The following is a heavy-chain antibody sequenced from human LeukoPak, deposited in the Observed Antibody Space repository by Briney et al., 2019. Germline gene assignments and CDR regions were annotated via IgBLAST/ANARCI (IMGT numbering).Heavy chain of an antibody. J-gene: IGHJ4*02. CDR3: AKVYGYCSGGTCYSSMFFDY. CDR1: GFTFSDYY. V-gene: IGHV3-11*01. CDR2: ISSSGSTI. D-gene: IGHD2-15*01. Sequence: GGSLRLSCAASGFTFSDYYMSWIRQAPGKGLEWVSYISSSGSTIYYADSVRGRFTISRDNAKNSLYLQMNSLRAEDTALYYCAKVYGYCSGGTCYSSMFFDYWGQGTLVTVSS.